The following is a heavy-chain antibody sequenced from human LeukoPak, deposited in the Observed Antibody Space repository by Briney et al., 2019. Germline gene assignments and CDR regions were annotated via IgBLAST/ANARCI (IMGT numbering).Heavy chain of an antibody. CDR1: GFTFSSYW. D-gene: IGHD6-13*01. V-gene: IGHV3-74*01. J-gene: IGHJ4*02. Sequence: PGGSLRLSCVASGFTFSSYWMHWVRQAPGKGLVWVSRINSDGSNTNYADSVKSRLPISRDNAKNTLYQQMNNLRAEDAAVYYCARDREQEPTYDYWGRGTLVTVSS. CDR2: INSDGSNT. CDR3: ARDREQEPTYDY.